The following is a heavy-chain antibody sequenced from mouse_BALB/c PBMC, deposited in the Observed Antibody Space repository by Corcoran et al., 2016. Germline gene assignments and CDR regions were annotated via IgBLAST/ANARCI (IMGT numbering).Heavy chain of an antibody. Sequence: LVKTGASVKISCKASGYSFTGYYMHRVKQSHGKSLEWIGYISCYNYAITYNQKVKGKATFTVDTSSSTAYMQFNSLTSEDSAVYYCARGGDYDVYYVMDYWGQGTSVTVSS. V-gene: IGHV1S34*01. CDR3: ARGGDYDVYYVMDY. CDR1: GYSFTGYY. CDR2: ISCYNYAI. J-gene: IGHJ4*01. D-gene: IGHD2-4*01.